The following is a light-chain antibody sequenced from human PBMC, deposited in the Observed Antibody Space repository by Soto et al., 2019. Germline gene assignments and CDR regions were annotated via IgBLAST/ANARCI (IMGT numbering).Light chain of an antibody. V-gene: IGKV1-39*01. Sequence: DIKMTQSPSALSAYIGDRVTITCRASQSITNYLNWYQHKPGQAPNLLIYAASTLQAGVPSRFRGSGSGIDFTLTISSLQPEDFATYFCQQSNSSPPTFGGGTKVDIK. CDR2: AAS. CDR1: QSITNY. CDR3: QQSNSSPPT. J-gene: IGKJ4*01.